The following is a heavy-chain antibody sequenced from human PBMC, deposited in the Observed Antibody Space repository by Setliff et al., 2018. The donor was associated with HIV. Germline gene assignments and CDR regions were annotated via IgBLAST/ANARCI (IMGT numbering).Heavy chain of an antibody. CDR2: INHSESA. CDR3: ARSYNCVSYT. J-gene: IGHJ5*02. D-gene: IGHD2-21*01. V-gene: IGHV4-34*01. Sequence: KPSETLSLTCDVYGGYFTDYFWTWIRQYPGKGLECIGEINHSESANYNPSLKSRVTISIDTSKKQVSLGLRSVTGADTALYYCARSYNCVSYTWCQGVLVTVSS. CDR1: GGYFTDYF.